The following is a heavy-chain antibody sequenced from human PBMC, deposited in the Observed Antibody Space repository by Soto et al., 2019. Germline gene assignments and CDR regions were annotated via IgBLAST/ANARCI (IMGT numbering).Heavy chain of an antibody. CDR1: GFTFSSYS. CDR3: ARDPAYCSSTSCSSYYYYYGMDV. CDR2: ISSSSSYI. Sequence: GGSLRLSCAASGFTFSSYSMNWVRQAPGKGLEWVSSISSSSSYIYYADSVKGRFTISRDNAKNSLYLQMNSLRAEDTAVYYCARDPAYCSSTSCSSYYYYYGMDVWGQGTTVTVS. V-gene: IGHV3-21*01. J-gene: IGHJ6*02. D-gene: IGHD2-2*01.